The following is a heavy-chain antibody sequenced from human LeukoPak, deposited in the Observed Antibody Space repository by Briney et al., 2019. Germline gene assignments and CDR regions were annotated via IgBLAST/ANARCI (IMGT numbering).Heavy chain of an antibody. D-gene: IGHD1-1*01. J-gene: IGHJ3*02. CDR2: INWGGEST. Sequence: GGSLRLSCAASGFTFDHYGMTWVRQAPGKGLEWVSDINWGGESTGYADSVKGRFTISRDNAKKSLYLRMNSLRAEDTAFYYCARRYNWNTHAFDIWGQGTMVTVSS. V-gene: IGHV3-20*04. CDR1: GFTFDHYG. CDR3: ARRYNWNTHAFDI.